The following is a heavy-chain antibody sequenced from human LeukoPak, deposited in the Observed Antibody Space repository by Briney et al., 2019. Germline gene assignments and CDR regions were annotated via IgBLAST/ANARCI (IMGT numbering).Heavy chain of an antibody. CDR3: ARQKGQWIQLWPDAFDI. Sequence: GASLKISCKGSGYCFTSYWIGLGRPMPGKGLGWVGIIYPGDSDTRYSPSFQGQVTISADKSISTAYLQWSSLKASDTAMYYCARQKGQWIQLWPDAFDIWGQGTMVTVSS. CDR2: IYPGDSDT. V-gene: IGHV5-51*01. CDR1: GYCFTSYW. D-gene: IGHD5-18*01. J-gene: IGHJ3*02.